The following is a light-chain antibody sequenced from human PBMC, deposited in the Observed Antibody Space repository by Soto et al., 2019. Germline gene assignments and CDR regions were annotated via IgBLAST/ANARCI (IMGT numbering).Light chain of an antibody. CDR3: QQRSTWPYT. J-gene: IGKJ3*01. CDR2: DAS. Sequence: EIVLTQSPATLSLSPGERATLSCRASQSVSGYLVWYQQKPGQAPRLLIYDASNRATGIPARFSGSGSGTDFTISISSLEPEDFAVYYCQQRSTWPYTFGPGTKVDI. CDR1: QSVSGY. V-gene: IGKV3-11*01.